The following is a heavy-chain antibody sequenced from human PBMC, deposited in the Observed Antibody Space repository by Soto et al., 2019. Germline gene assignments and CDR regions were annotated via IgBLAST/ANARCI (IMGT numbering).Heavy chain of an antibody. CDR1: GYTFTSYG. Sequence: ASVKVSCKASGYTFTSYGISWVRQAPGQGLEWMGWISAYNGNTNYAQKLQGRVTMTTDTSTSTAYMELRSLRSDDTAVYYCAVELGYCSSTSCSGGSVAYYFDYWGQGTLVTVSS. CDR2: ISAYNGNT. J-gene: IGHJ4*02. D-gene: IGHD2-2*01. CDR3: AVELGYCSSTSCSGGSVAYYFDY. V-gene: IGHV1-18*01.